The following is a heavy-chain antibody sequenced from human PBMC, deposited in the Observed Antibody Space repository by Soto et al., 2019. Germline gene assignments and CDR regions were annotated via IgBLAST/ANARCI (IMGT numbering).Heavy chain of an antibody. Sequence: SETLSLTCSVSGDSLSAGPYHWGWIRQPPGKGLEWIGNVYNSGSTSYSPSLKSRVTISVDTSKNQFSLRLTSVTAADTAVYYCARVPLALHDAFDIWGQGTMVTVSS. CDR2: VYNSGST. J-gene: IGHJ3*02. CDR1: GDSLSAGPYH. V-gene: IGHV4-39*01. CDR3: ARVPLALHDAFDI. D-gene: IGHD3-16*01.